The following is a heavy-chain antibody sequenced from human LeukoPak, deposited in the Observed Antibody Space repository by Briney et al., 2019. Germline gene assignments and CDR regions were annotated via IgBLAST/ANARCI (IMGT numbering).Heavy chain of an antibody. J-gene: IGHJ4*02. V-gene: IGHV1-2*02. CDR2: IYPNNGAT. D-gene: IGHD3-10*01. CDR1: GYTFSGTGWY. Sequence: SVQVSCKASGYTFSGTGWYLYWLRQAPGQGLECMGWIYPNNGATAYAQKFQGRVAMTRDTSITTAYMELSRLRPDDTAVYYCARDGPAQMVDFDYWGKGTLVTVSS. CDR3: ARDGPAQMVDFDY.